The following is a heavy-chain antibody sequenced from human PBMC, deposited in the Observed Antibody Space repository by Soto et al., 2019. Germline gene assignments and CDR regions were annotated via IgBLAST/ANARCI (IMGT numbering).Heavy chain of an antibody. V-gene: IGHV1-18*01. CDR1: GYTFTSYG. D-gene: IGHD6-13*01. CDR2: ISAYNGNT. CDR3: ARVARIAAAGNWFDP. Sequence: ASVKVSCKASGYTFTSYGISWVRQAPGQGLEWMGWISAYNGNTNYAQKLQGRVTMTTDTSTSTAYMELRSLRSDDTAVYYCARVARIAAAGNWFDPWGQGTLVTVSS. J-gene: IGHJ5*02.